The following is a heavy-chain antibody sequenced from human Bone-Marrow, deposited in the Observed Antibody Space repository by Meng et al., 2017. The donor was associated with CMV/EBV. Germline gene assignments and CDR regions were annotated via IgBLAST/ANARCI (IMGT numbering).Heavy chain of an antibody. V-gene: IGHV1-8*01. Sequence: ASVKVSCKASGYTFTSYDINWVRQATGQGLEWMGWMNPNSGNTGYAQKFQGRVTMTRNTSISTAHMELSSLRSEDTAVYYCARGVPWSPAIAARPGYWYFDLWGRGTLVTVSS. CDR2: MNPNSGNT. J-gene: IGHJ2*01. CDR3: ARGVPWSPAIAARPGYWYFDL. D-gene: IGHD6-6*01. CDR1: GYTFTSYD.